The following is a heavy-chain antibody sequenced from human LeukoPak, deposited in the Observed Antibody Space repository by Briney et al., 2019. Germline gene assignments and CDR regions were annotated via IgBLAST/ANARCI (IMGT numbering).Heavy chain of an antibody. CDR1: GGSFSGYY. CDR2: INHSGRT. D-gene: IGHD3-3*01. V-gene: IGHV4-34*01. Sequence: SETLSLTCAVYGGSFSGYYWSWIRQPPGKGLEWIGEINHSGRTNYNPSLKSRVTISVDTSKNQFSLKVSSVTAADTAVYYCARGVGLRSDFDIWGQGTMVTVSS. J-gene: IGHJ3*02. CDR3: ARGVGLRSDFDI.